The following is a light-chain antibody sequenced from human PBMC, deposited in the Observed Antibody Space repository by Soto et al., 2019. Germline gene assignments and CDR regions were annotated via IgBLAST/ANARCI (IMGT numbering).Light chain of an antibody. CDR1: QTISNF. Sequence: DIQMTQSPSSLSASVGDRVTITCRANQTISNFLNWYQQKPGKAPKLLIYTASSLQSGVPSRFSGGGSGTDFTLTITSLQPEDFSIYYCQQSYSAPLTFGGGTKVEIK. J-gene: IGKJ4*01. CDR2: TAS. CDR3: QQSYSAPLT. V-gene: IGKV1-39*01.